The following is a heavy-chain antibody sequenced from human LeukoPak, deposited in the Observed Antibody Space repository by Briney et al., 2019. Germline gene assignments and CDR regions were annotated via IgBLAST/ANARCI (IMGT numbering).Heavy chain of an antibody. CDR3: ATRDGYNLYSY. CDR1: GFSFTNYA. V-gene: IGHV3-23*01. CDR2: MKGGGET. D-gene: IGHD5-24*01. J-gene: IGHJ4*02. Sequence: GGSLRLSCAASGFSFTNYAMSWVRQAPARGPEWLSSMKGGGETFYADSVKGRFTISRDNSKNTLYLQMNSLRAEDTAVYYCATRDGYNLYSYWGQGTLVTVSS.